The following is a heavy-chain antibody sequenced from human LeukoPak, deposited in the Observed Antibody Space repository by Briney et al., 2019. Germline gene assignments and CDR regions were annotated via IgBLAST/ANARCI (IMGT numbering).Heavy chain of an antibody. CDR1: GFTFSSYA. D-gene: IGHD3-22*01. Sequence: GGSLRLSCAASGFTFSSYAMSWVRQAPGKGLEWVSGISGSGDNTYYADSVKGRLTISRDNSKNTLYVQANSLGTEDTAAYYCAKGSYYDSSGSFYFDYWGQGTLVTVSS. CDR2: ISGSGDNT. CDR3: AKGSYYDSSGSFYFDY. J-gene: IGHJ4*02. V-gene: IGHV3-23*01.